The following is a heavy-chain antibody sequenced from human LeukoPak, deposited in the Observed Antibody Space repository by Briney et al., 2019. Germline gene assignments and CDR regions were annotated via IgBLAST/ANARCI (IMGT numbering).Heavy chain of an antibody. Sequence: ASVKVSCKXSGYTFTSYYMHWVRQAPGQGLEWMGIINPSGGSTTYTQKFQGRVTMTRDTSTSTVYMELSSLRSEDTAVYYCARGRGPYDYYKVWGQGTLVTVSS. J-gene: IGHJ4*02. V-gene: IGHV1-46*01. D-gene: IGHD2-21*02. CDR1: GYTFTSYY. CDR3: ARGRGPYDYYKV. CDR2: INPSGGST.